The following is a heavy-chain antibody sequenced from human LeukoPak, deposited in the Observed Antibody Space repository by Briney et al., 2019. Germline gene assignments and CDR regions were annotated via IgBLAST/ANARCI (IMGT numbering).Heavy chain of an antibody. Sequence: ASVKVSCKAPGYTFTSYDINWVRQATGQGLEWMGWMNPNSGNTGYAQKFQGRVTMTRNTSISTAYMELSSLRSEDTAVYYCARGLRKTYYYDSSGPWGQGTLVTVSS. J-gene: IGHJ5*02. CDR3: ARGLRKTYYYDSSGP. D-gene: IGHD3-22*01. V-gene: IGHV1-8*01. CDR2: MNPNSGNT. CDR1: GYTFTSYD.